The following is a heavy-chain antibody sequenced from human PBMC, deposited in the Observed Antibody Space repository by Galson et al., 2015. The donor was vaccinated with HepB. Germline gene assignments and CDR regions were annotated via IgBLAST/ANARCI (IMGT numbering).Heavy chain of an antibody. CDR2: IWYDGSNK. V-gene: IGHV3-33*01. J-gene: IGHJ6*02. CDR3: ARWENYYYGMDV. Sequence: SLRLSCAASGFTFSSYGMHWVRQAPGKGLEWVAVIWYDGSNKYYADSVKGRFTISRDNSKNTLYLQMNSLRAEDTAVYYCARWENYYYGMDVWGQGTTVTVSS. CDR1: GFTFSSYG. D-gene: IGHD1-26*01.